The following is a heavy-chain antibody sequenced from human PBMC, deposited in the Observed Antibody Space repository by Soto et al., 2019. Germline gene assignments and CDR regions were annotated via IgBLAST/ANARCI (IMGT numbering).Heavy chain of an antibody. D-gene: IGHD1-26*01. CDR2: IYYSGST. J-gene: IGHJ4*02. Sequence: SETLSLTCTVSGGSTSSYYWSWIRQPPGKGLEWIGYIYYSGSTNYNPSLKSRVNISVDTSKNQFSLKLSSVTAVDTAVYYCARRYGGNLDYWGQGTLVTVSS. V-gene: IGHV4-59*08. CDR3: ARRYGGNLDY. CDR1: GGSTSSYY.